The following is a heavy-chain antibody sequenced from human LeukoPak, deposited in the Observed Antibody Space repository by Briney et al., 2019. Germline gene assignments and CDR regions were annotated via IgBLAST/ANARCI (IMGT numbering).Heavy chain of an antibody. D-gene: IGHD6-13*01. J-gene: IGHJ4*02. CDR1: AFTFSRYL. CDR2: IKEDGSEK. CDR3: ARGGFTSSWYISRDY. V-gene: IGHV3-7*01. Sequence: GGSLRLSCVASAFTFSRYLMTWVRQAPGKGLEWVANIKEDGSEKYYVDSVKGRFTISRDNAKNSMYLQMSSLRPEDTAVYYCARGGFTSSWYISRDYWGQGTLVTVSS.